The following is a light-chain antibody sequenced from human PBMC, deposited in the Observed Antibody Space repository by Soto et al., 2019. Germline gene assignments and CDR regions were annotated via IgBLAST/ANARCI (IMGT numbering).Light chain of an antibody. V-gene: IGKV1-5*03. CDR2: KAS. Sequence: DIQMTQSPSTLSASVGDRVTITCRASQSISSWLAWYQQQPGQAPKLLIYKASSLESGVPSRFSGSGSGTEFTLTVSSLQPDDFATYYCQQYNTYSRTFGQGTKVEI. CDR3: QQYNTYSRT. CDR1: QSISSW. J-gene: IGKJ1*01.